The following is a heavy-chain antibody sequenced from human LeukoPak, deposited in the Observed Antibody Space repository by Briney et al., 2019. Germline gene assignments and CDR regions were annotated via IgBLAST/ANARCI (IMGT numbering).Heavy chain of an antibody. Sequence: ASVKVSCKASGGTFSSYAISWVRQAPGQGLEWMGWINPNSGGTNYAQKFQGRVTMTRDTSISTAYMELSRLRSDDTAVYYCARGLCDYGSGSCHRAEADFDYWGQGTLVTVSS. CDR1: GGTFSSYA. D-gene: IGHD3-10*01. V-gene: IGHV1-2*02. CDR2: INPNSGGT. J-gene: IGHJ4*02. CDR3: ARGLCDYGSGSCHRAEADFDY.